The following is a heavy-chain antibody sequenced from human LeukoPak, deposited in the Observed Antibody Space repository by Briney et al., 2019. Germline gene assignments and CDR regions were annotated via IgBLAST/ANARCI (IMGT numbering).Heavy chain of an antibody. D-gene: IGHD6-19*01. CDR3: AREGSRVLAVALDY. CDR2: ISSSGSTI. J-gene: IGHJ4*02. Sequence: GGSLRLSCAASGFTFSSYEMNWVRQAPGKGLGWVSYISSSGSTIYYADSGKGRFTISRDNAKNSLYLQMNSLRAEDTAVYYCAREGSRVLAVALDYWGQGTLVTVSS. CDR1: GFTFSSYE. V-gene: IGHV3-48*03.